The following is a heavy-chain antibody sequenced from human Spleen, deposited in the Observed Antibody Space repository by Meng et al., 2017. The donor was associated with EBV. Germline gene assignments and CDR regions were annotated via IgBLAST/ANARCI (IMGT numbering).Heavy chain of an antibody. Sequence: QVQVVQSGAEVKKPGSSVTVSCKASGGTFKSYVINWVRQAPGQGLEWMGRIIPVFDTTNYAQKFQGRVTITADKSTNTVYMELSSLRFEDTAVYFCARRGCSGGACWGSVEYLQHWGQGTLVTVAS. CDR2: IIPVFDTT. CDR3: ARRGCSGGACWGSVEYLQH. J-gene: IGHJ1*01. V-gene: IGHV1-69*06. D-gene: IGHD2-15*01. CDR1: GGTFKSYV.